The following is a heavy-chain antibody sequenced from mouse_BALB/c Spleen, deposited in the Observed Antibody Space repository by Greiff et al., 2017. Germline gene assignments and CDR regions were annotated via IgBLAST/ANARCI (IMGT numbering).Heavy chain of an antibody. V-gene: IGHV7-3*02. CDR2: IRNKANGYTT. J-gene: IGHJ2*01. Sequence: EVMLVESGGGLVQPGGSLRLSCATSGFTFTDYYMSWVRQPPGKALEWLGFIRNKANGYTTEYSASVKGRFTISRDNSQSILYLQMNTLRAEDSATYYCARDYYGSYFDYWGQGTTLTVSS. CDR1: GFTFTDYY. CDR3: ARDYYGSYFDY. D-gene: IGHD1-1*01.